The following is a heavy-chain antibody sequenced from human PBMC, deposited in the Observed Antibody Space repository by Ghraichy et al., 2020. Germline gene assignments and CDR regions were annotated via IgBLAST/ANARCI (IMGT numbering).Heavy chain of an antibody. CDR3: AKDHTAGQSYFDY. CDR1: GFTFSSYA. V-gene: IGHV3-23*01. D-gene: IGHD6-19*01. CDR2: TSGSGGST. J-gene: IGHJ4*02. Sequence: SCAASGFTFSSYAMSWVRQAPGKGLEWVSATSGSGGSTYYADSVKGRFTISRDNSKNTLYLQMNSLRAEDTAVYYCAKDHTAGQSYFDYWGQGTLVTVSS.